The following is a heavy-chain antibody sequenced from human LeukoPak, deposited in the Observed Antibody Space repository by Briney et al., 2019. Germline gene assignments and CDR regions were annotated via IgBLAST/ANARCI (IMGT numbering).Heavy chain of an antibody. CDR3: ARGADYYDSSAQIDY. J-gene: IGHJ4*02. V-gene: IGHV1-69*04. CDR1: GGTFSSYA. CDR2: IIPIFGIA. Sequence: SVKVSCKASGGTFSSYAISWVRQAPGQGLKWMGRIIPIFGIANYAQKFQGRVTITADKSTSTAYMELSSLRSEDTAAYYCARGADYYDSSAQIDYWGQGTLVTVSS. D-gene: IGHD3-22*01.